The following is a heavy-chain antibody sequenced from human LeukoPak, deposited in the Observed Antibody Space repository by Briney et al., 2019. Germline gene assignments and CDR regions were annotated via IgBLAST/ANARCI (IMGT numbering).Heavy chain of an antibody. CDR2: IYYSGST. V-gene: IGHV4-59*01. CDR3: ARDKGRSSGSYLDAFDI. D-gene: IGHD1-26*01. J-gene: IGHJ3*02. CDR1: GRSISSYY. Sequence: SQTLSLTCTVSGRSISSYYWSWIRQPPGKGLEWIWYIYYSGSTNYNPSLKSRVTISVDTSKNQISLKLSSVTAADTAVYYCARDKGRSSGSYLDAFDIWGPGTMVTVSS.